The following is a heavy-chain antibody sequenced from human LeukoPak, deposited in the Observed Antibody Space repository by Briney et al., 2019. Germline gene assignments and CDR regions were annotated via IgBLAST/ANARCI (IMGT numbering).Heavy chain of an antibody. CDR3: AKDLDIAAAGTFDY. CDR2: ISYDGSNK. J-gene: IGHJ4*02. Sequence: GASLRLSCAASGFTFSSYGMHWVRQAPGKGLEWVAVISYDGSNKYYADSVKGRITISRDNSKNTLYLQMNSLRAEDTAVYYCAKDLDIAAAGTFDYWGQGTLVTVSS. V-gene: IGHV3-30*18. D-gene: IGHD6-13*01. CDR1: GFTFSSYG.